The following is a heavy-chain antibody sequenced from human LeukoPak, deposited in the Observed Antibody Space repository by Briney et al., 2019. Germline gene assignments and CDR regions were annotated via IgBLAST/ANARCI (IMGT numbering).Heavy chain of an antibody. CDR1: GASISSSNSY. CDR2: IYYGGSGGTT. D-gene: IGHD5-24*01. V-gene: IGHV4-39*01. Sequence: SETLSLTCTVSGASISSSNSYWGWIRQPPGKGLEWIGNIYYGGSGGTTYYNPSLKSRVTISVDTSKNQFSLKLSSVTAADTAVYYCARGWLQSGFDYWGQGTLVTVSS. J-gene: IGHJ4*02. CDR3: ARGWLQSGFDY.